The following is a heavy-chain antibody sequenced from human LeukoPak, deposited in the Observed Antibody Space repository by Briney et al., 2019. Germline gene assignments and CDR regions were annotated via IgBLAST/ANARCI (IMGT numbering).Heavy chain of an antibody. D-gene: IGHD1-26*01. CDR1: GYTFTSYG. Sequence: ASVKVSCKASGYTFTSYGISWVRQAPGQGLEWMGIINPSGGSTSYAQKFQGRVTMTRDTSTSTVYMELSSLRSDDTAVYYCARDLGATKIDYWGQGTLVTVSS. J-gene: IGHJ4*02. CDR3: ARDLGATKIDY. CDR2: INPSGGST. V-gene: IGHV1-46*01.